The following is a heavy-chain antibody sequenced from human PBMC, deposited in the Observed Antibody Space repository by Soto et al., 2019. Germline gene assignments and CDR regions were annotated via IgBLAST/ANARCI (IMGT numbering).Heavy chain of an antibody. CDR3: ARVPSSSGRAHFDY. D-gene: IGHD2-15*01. Sequence: ASMKVSCKASGYTFTSYAIYLVRPAPGQRLEWMGWINAGNSDTKYSQKFQGRVTITSDTSASTAYMELNSLRAEDTAVYYCARVPSSSGRAHFDYWGQGTLVTVSS. CDR2: INAGNSDT. J-gene: IGHJ4*02. CDR1: GYTFTSYA. V-gene: IGHV1-3*01.